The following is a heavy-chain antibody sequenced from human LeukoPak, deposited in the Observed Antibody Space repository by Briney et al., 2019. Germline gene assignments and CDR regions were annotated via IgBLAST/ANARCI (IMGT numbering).Heavy chain of an antibody. J-gene: IGHJ4*02. CDR2: ISYDGSNK. Sequence: GGSLRLPCAASGFTFSSYGMHWVRQAPGKGLEWVAVISYDGSNKYYADSVKGRFTISRDNSKNTLYLQMNSLRAEDTAVYYCAKDRHFDYWGQGTLVTVSS. V-gene: IGHV3-30*18. CDR3: AKDRHFDY. CDR1: GFTFSSYG.